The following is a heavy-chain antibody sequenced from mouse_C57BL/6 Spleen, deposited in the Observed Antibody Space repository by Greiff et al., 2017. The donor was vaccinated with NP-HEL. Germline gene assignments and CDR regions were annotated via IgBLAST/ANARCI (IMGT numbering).Heavy chain of an antibody. D-gene: IGHD1-1*01. CDR1: GYTFTSYD. Sequence: VQRVESGPELVKPGASVKLSCKASGYTFTSYDINWVKQRPGQGLAWIGWIYPRDGSTKYNEKFKGKATLTVDTSSSTAYMELHSLTSEDSAVYFCARWDYGSFDYWGQGTTLTVSS. V-gene: IGHV1-85*01. CDR3: ARWDYGSFDY. CDR2: IYPRDGST. J-gene: IGHJ2*01.